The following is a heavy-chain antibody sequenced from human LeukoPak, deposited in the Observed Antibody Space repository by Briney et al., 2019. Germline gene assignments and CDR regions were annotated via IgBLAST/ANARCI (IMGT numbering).Heavy chain of an antibody. Sequence: GGSLRLSCAASGFTFSSYSMNRVRQAPGKGLEWVSYISSSSSTIYYADSVKGRFTISRDNAKNSLYLQMNSLRAEDTAVYYCARDDNSGRGYSYEYWGQGTLVTVSS. V-gene: IGHV3-48*01. CDR2: ISSSSSTI. J-gene: IGHJ4*02. D-gene: IGHD5-18*01. CDR3: ARDDNSGRGYSYEY. CDR1: GFTFSSYS.